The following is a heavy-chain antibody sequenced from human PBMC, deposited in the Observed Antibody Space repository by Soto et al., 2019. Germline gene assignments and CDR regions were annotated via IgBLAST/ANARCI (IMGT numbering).Heavy chain of an antibody. CDR3: ARVRTSLDLYYYYMDV. CDR1: NGSITDYS. V-gene: IGHV4-59*08. D-gene: IGHD2-2*01. CDR2: IYDYGST. J-gene: IGHJ6*03. Sequence: PSETLSLTCTVSNGSITDYSWTWIRQPPGKPMEWIGYIYDYGSTYYNPSLESRVAFSVDTSKNQFSLKVRSVTAADTAVYYCARVRTSLDLYYYYMDVWGTGTTVTAP.